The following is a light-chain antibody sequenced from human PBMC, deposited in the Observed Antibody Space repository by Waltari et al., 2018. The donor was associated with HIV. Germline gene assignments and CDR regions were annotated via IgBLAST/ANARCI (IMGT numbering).Light chain of an antibody. J-gene: IGLJ2*01. CDR1: SSNIANNY. CDR2: DNN. Sequence: QSVLTQPPAVSAAPGQTVTISCSGSSSNIANNYVSWYQQLPGTAPKLLIYDNNRRSSGIPDRCSGPKSGTSATLAIAGLQTGDEADYYCGTWDTSLSAGVFGGGTKVTVL. CDR3: GTWDTSLSAGV. V-gene: IGLV1-51*01.